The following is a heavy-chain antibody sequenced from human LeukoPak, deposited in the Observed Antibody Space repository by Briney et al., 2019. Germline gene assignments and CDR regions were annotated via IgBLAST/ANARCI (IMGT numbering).Heavy chain of an antibody. CDR2: ISDSGSST. Sequence: QPGGSLRLSCAASGFTFRAYAMSWVRQDPAKGLEGVSGISDSGSSTNYADSVKGRSTISRDNSKNTLYLQMNSLKAEDTALYYCAKKSVGTTTGGPFDYWGQGTLVIVSS. D-gene: IGHD1-26*01. CDR1: GFTFRAYA. V-gene: IGHV3-23*01. J-gene: IGHJ4*02. CDR3: AKKSVGTTTGGPFDY.